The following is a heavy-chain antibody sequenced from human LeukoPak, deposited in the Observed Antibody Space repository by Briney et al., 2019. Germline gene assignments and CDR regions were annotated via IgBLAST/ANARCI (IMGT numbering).Heavy chain of an antibody. CDR3: ARPMAAGVLDY. V-gene: IGHV3-48*01. J-gene: IGHJ4*02. CDR2: ISSSSSTI. D-gene: IGHD3-10*01. CDR1: GFTFSSYS. Sequence: GGSLRLSCAASGFTFSSYSMNWVRQAPGKGLEWVSYISSSSSTIYYADSVKGRFTISRDNAKNSLYLQMNSLRAEDTAMYYCARPMAAGVLDYWGQGTQVTVSS.